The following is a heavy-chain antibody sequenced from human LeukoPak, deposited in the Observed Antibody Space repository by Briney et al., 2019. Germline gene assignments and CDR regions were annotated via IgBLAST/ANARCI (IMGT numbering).Heavy chain of an antibody. Sequence: PGGSLRLSCAASGFTFRSYWVHWVRQAPGKGLVWVSRINSDGSSTNYADSVKGRFTISRDNAKNTLYLQMNSLRAEDTAVYYCARDLGSSGWGFFDYWGQGTLVTVSS. CDR3: ARDLGSSGWGFFDY. CDR1: GFTFRSYW. J-gene: IGHJ4*02. D-gene: IGHD6-19*01. V-gene: IGHV3-74*01. CDR2: INSDGSST.